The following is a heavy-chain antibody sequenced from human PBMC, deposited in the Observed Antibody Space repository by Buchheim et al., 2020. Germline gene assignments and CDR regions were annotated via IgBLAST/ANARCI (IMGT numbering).Heavy chain of an antibody. CDR3: ARDRGPAATRFNAFDI. D-gene: IGHD2-2*01. CDR1: GFTFSSYA. J-gene: IGHJ3*02. Sequence: QVQLVESGGGVVQPGRSLRLSCAASGFTFSSYAMHWVRQAPGKGLEWVAVISYDGSNKYYADSVKGRFTISRENSKNTLYLQMNSLRAEDTAVYYCARDRGPAATRFNAFDIWGQGT. V-gene: IGHV3-30*04. CDR2: ISYDGSNK.